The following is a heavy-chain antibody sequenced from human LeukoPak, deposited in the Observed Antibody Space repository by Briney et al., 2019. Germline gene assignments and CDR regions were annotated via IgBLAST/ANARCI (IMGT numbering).Heavy chain of an antibody. CDR3: ATRMVRGVITPDAFDI. D-gene: IGHD3-10*01. V-gene: IGHV1-24*01. CDR2: FDPEDGET. CDR1: GGTFSSYA. Sequence: ASVKVSCKASGGTFSSYAISWVRQAPGQGLEWMGGFDPEDGETIYAQKFQGRVTMTEDTSTDTAYMELSSLRSEDTAVYYCATRMVRGVITPDAFDIWGQGTMVTVSS. J-gene: IGHJ3*02.